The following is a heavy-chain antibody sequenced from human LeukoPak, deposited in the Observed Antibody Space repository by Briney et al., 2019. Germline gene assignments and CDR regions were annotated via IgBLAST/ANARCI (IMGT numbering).Heavy chain of an antibody. J-gene: IGHJ4*02. CDR1: GYTFSTYG. V-gene: IGHV1-18*01. CDR2: ISAHSGNT. Sequence: ASVKVSCKTSGYTFSTYGITWVRQAPGQGFQWMGWISAHSGNTHYAENFQGRISLTTDTSATTAYMELRSLTSDDTAVYYCARDLSSGGWTLEFDYWGQGSLVTVDS. CDR3: ARDLSSGGWTLEFDY. D-gene: IGHD1-1*01.